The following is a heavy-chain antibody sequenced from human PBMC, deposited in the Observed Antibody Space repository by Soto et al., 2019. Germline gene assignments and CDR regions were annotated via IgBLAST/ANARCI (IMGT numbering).Heavy chain of an antibody. CDR1: GYTFTRFG. CDR2: ISPYSGNT. CDR3: AKTHTISSGRFDP. J-gene: IGHJ5*02. Sequence: QVELVQSGDEIKKPGASVTVSCKTAGYTFTRFGITWLRQAPGQGLEWMGWISPYSGNTKYSQRFQGRVTITSDKSTSTVYMDLSGLRSADTAKYYCAKTHTISSGRFDPWGQGTLVTVSS. V-gene: IGHV1-18*04.